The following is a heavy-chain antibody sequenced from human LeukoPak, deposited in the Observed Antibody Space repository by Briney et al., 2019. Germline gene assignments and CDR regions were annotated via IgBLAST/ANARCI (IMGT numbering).Heavy chain of an antibody. J-gene: IGHJ4*02. Sequence: SETLSLTCAVYGGSFSGYYWSWIRQPPGKGLEWIGEINHSGSTNYNPSLKSRVTISVDTSKNQFSLKLSSVTAADTAVYYCARGDLDTVTTQRGFQSASWGQGTLVTVSS. CDR1: GGSFSGYY. CDR3: ARGDLDTVTTQRGFQSAS. D-gene: IGHD4-17*01. CDR2: INHSGST. V-gene: IGHV4-34*01.